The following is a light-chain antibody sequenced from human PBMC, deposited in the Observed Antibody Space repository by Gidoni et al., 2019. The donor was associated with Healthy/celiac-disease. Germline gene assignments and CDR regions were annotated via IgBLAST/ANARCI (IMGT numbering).Light chain of an antibody. V-gene: IGKV3-20*01. Sequence: EIVLTHSSGTLSLSPGGRATLSCRASQSVSSSYLAWYQQNPGQAPRLLIYGASSRATGIPDRFSGSGSGTDFTLTISRLEPEDVAVYYCQQYGSTPPWTFGQGTKVEIK. J-gene: IGKJ1*01. CDR3: QQYGSTPPWT. CDR2: GAS. CDR1: QSVSSSY.